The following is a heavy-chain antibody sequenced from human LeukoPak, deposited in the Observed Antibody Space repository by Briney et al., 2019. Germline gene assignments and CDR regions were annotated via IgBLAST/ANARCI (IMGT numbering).Heavy chain of an antibody. CDR3: ARDPTITVTTISPYYYYGMDV. D-gene: IGHD4-11*01. V-gene: IGHV4-34*01. CDR2: INHSGST. Sequence: SETLSLTCAVYGGSFSGYYWSWIRQPPGKGLEWLGEINHSGSTNYNPSLKSRVTISVDTSKNQFSLKLSSVTAADTAVYYCARDPTITVTTISPYYYYGMDVWGQGTTVTVSS. J-gene: IGHJ6*02. CDR1: GGSFSGYY.